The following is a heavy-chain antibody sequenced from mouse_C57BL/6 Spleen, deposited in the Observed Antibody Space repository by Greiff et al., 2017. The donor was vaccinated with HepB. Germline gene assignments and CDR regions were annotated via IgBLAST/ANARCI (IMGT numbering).Heavy chain of an antibody. J-gene: IGHJ2*01. D-gene: IGHD2-4*01. CDR2: ISSGSSTI. Sequence: EVKVVESGGGLVKPGGSLKLSCAASGFTFSDYGMHWVRQAPEKGLEWVAYISSGSSTIYYADTVKGRFTISRDNAKNTLFLQMTSLRSEDTAMYYCARLYYDYGVYFDYWGQGTTLTVSS. CDR3: ARLYYDYGVYFDY. CDR1: GFTFSDYG. V-gene: IGHV5-17*01.